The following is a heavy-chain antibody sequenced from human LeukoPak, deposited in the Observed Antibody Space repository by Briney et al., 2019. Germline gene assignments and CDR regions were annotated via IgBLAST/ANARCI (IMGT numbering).Heavy chain of an antibody. D-gene: IGHD3-10*01. CDR1: GGSISSYY. CDR2: IYYRGNT. CDR3: ARSSGSGSIYYYGMDV. Sequence: SETLSLTCNVSGGSISSYYRSWIRQSPEKGLEWIGYIYYRGNTNYNPSLQSRVTISVDTSKNQFSLKLNSVTAADTAVYLCARSSGSGSIYYYGMDVWGQGTTVTVSS. V-gene: IGHV4-59*01. J-gene: IGHJ6*02.